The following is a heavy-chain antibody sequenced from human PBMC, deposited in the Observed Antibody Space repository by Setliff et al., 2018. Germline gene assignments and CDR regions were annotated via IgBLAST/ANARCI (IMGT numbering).Heavy chain of an antibody. CDR1: GGSISSSSYY. D-gene: IGHD3-22*01. J-gene: IGHJ4*02. CDR2: IYYSGST. Sequence: SETLSLTCTVSGGSISSSSYYWGWIRQPPGKGLEWIGSIYYSGSTYYNPSLKSRVTISVDTSKNQFSLKLSSVTAAGTAVYYCASLPYYDSSGYSLSYYWGQGTLVTVSS. CDR3: ASLPYYDSSGYSLSYY. V-gene: IGHV4-39*01.